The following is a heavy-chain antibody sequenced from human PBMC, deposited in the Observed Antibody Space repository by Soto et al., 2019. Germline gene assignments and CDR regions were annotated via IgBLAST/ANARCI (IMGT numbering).Heavy chain of an antibody. CDR1: GFTFDDYA. CDR2: ISWNSGSI. Sequence: GGSLRLSCAASGFTFDDYAMHWVRPAPGKGLEWVSGISWNSGSIGYADSVKGRFTISRDNAKNSLYLQMNSLRAEDTALYYCAVSIAARGYYYYGMDVWGQGTTVTVSS. CDR3: AVSIAARGYYYYGMDV. J-gene: IGHJ6*02. D-gene: IGHD6-6*01. V-gene: IGHV3-9*01.